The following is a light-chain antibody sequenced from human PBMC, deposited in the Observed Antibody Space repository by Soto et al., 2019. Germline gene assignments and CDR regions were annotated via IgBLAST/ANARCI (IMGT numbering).Light chain of an antibody. Sequence: ERVMTQSPATLSVSPGERATLPCRASQSVSSDLAWYHQTPGQAPMLLLYGASSRATGIPDRFSGSGSGTDFTLTITSLQPEDFATYYCQQLESYPSTFGGGTKVDIK. CDR2: GAS. CDR3: QQLESYPST. CDR1: QSVSSD. J-gene: IGKJ4*01. V-gene: IGKV3D-15*01.